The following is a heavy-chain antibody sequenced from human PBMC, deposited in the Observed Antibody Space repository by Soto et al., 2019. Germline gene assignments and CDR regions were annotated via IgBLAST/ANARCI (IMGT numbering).Heavy chain of an antibody. J-gene: IGHJ1*01. D-gene: IGHD3-10*01. CDR3: VSGVLS. V-gene: IGHV4-31*03. CDR2: IHHSGST. Sequence: QVQLQESGPGLVKASQTLSLTCNVSAGSISSGGYYWTWIRQHPGKGLEWIGNIHHSGSTFYNPSLKSRVSLSVDTSKNQFPLTLSSLTAADPAVYFCVSGVLSWGQGTLVTGSS. CDR1: AGSISSGGYY.